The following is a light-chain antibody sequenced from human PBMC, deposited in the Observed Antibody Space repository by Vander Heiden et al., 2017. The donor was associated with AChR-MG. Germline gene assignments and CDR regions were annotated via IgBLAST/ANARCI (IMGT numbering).Light chain of an antibody. V-gene: IGKV3-15*01. CDR2: AAS. CDR1: QSVSNN. Sequence: EIVMTQSPATLSVSPGERATLSCRASQSVSNNLAWYQQKPGQAPRLLIYAASTRATGIPARFSGSGSGTEFTLTISSLQPEDSAVYYCQQYNNWPPLTFGPGTKVDIK. CDR3: QQYNNWPPLT. J-gene: IGKJ3*01.